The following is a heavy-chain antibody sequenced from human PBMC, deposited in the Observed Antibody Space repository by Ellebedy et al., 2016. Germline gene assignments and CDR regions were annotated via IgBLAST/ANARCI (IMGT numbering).Heavy chain of an antibody. V-gene: IGHV3-66*01. CDR2: IYSGGST. CDR1: GFTVSSNY. CDR3: ARDSFYGSGSYERY. Sequence: GESLKISXAASGFTVSSNYMSWVRQAPGKGLEWVSVIYSGGSTYYADSVKGRFTISRDNSKNTLYLQMNSLRAEDTAVYYCARDSFYGSGSYERYWGQGTLVTVSS. D-gene: IGHD3-10*01. J-gene: IGHJ4*02.